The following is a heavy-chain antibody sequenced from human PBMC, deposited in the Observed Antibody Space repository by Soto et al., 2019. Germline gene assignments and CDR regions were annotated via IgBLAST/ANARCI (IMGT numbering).Heavy chain of an antibody. V-gene: IGHV3-7*04. J-gene: IGHJ3*02. Sequence: GGSLRLSCAASEFTFSRYWMDWVRQAPRKGLEWVATIKHDGSEKYYVDSVKGRFIISRDNDKNSVFLQMNGLRVEDTAVYFCARAMGTDGWSNHPFDTWGQGTMVTVSS. CDR2: IKHDGSEK. CDR1: EFTFSRYW. CDR3: ARAMGTDGWSNHPFDT. D-gene: IGHD6-19*01.